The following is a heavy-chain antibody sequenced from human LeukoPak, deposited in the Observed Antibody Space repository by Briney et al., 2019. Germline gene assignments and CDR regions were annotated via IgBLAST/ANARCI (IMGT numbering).Heavy chain of an antibody. CDR2: IIPIFGIA. CDR3: ARDMTVTTSSDYYYGMDV. V-gene: IGHV1-69*04. J-gene: IGHJ6*02. D-gene: IGHD4-17*01. Sequence: ASVKVSCKASGGTFSSYAISWVRQAPGQGLEWMGRIIPIFGIANYAQKFQGRVTITADKSTSTAYMELGGLRSEDTAVYYCARDMTVTTSSDYYYGMDVWGQGTTVTVSS. CDR1: GGTFSSYA.